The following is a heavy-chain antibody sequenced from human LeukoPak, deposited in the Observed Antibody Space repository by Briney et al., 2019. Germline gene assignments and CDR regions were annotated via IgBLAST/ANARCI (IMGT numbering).Heavy chain of an antibody. V-gene: IGHV3-33*01. CDR1: EFSFSSYG. CDR3: AGSIAVAGTIDY. D-gene: IGHD6-19*01. J-gene: IGHJ4*02. Sequence: GRSLRLSCAASEFSFSSYGMHWVRQAPGKGLEWVAVIWYDGSNKYYADSVKGRFTISRDNSKNTLYLQMNSLRAEDTAVYYCAGSIAVAGTIDYWGQGTLVTVSS. CDR2: IWYDGSNK.